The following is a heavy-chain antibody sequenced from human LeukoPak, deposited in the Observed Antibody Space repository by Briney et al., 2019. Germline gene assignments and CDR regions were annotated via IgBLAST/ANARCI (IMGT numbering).Heavy chain of an antibody. Sequence: PGGSLRLSCAASGFTFSSYWMSWVRQAPGKGLEWVANIKQDGSEKYYVDSVKGRFTISRDNAKSSLYLQMNSLRAEDTAVYYCARGGITMVRGALAYYFDYWGQGTLVTVSS. CDR2: IKQDGSEK. CDR3: ARGGITMVRGALAYYFDY. J-gene: IGHJ4*02. V-gene: IGHV3-7*04. D-gene: IGHD3-10*01. CDR1: GFTFSSYW.